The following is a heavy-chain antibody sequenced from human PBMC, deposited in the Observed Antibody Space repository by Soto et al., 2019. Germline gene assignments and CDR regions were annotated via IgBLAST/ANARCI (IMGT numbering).Heavy chain of an antibody. Sequence: GGSLRLSCAASGFTFSSYWMSWVRQAPGKGLEWVANIKQDGSEKYYVDSVKGRFTISRDNAKNSLYLQMNSLRAEDTAVYYCAREPLRVDCSGGSCFENARYNWFDPWGQGTLVTVSS. D-gene: IGHD2-15*01. J-gene: IGHJ5*02. CDR1: GFTFSSYW. CDR3: AREPLRVDCSGGSCFENARYNWFDP. CDR2: IKQDGSEK. V-gene: IGHV3-7*01.